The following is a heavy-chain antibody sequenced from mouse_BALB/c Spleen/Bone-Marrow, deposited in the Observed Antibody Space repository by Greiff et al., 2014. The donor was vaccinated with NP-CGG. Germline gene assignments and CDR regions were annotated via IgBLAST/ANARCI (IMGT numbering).Heavy chain of an antibody. V-gene: IGHV7-3*02. CDR3: ARDENVGIYWYFDV. CDR2: FRNKAKGYTT. CDR1: GVTFTDYY. J-gene: IGHJ1*01. Sequence: VQLKESGGGSVQPGGSLRLSCATSGVTFTDYYMRWVRPPPGKALEWLGFFRNKAKGYTTDYSASVKGRFTISRDSSQRILYLQMNTLRAEDSATYYCARDENVGIYWYFDVWGAGTTVIVSS.